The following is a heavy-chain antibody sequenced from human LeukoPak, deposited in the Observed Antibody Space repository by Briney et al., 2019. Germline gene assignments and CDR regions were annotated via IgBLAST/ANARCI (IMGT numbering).Heavy chain of an antibody. CDR2: INPNSGGT. J-gene: IGHJ4*02. CDR3: ARGARFYGGNSWIFGY. CDR1: GYTFTGYY. V-gene: IGHV1-2*02. D-gene: IGHD4-23*01. Sequence: ASVKVSCKASGYTFTGYYMHWVRQAPGQGLEWMGWINPNSGGTNYAQKFQGRVTMTRDTSVSTAYMGLSRLRSDDTAVYYCARGARFYGGNSWIFGYWGQGTLVTVSS.